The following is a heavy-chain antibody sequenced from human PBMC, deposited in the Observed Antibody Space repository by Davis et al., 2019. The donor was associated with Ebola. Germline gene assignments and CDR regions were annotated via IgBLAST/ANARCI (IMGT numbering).Heavy chain of an antibody. Sequence: ASVKVSCKASGYTFRIYGISWVRQAPGRGLEWVGWIGPYNGRANYAQNLQGRVTLTAGTSTSTAYMELMSLTSDDTAFYYCARDRGYNENTFDYWGQGTLVTVPS. V-gene: IGHV1-18*01. CDR3: ARDRGYNENTFDY. CDR1: GYTFRIYG. CDR2: IGPYNGRA. J-gene: IGHJ4*02. D-gene: IGHD5-24*01.